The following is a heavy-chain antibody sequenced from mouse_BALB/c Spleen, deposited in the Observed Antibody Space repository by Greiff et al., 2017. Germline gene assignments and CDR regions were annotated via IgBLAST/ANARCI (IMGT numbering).Heavy chain of an antibody. D-gene: IGHD1-1*01. Sequence: EVKLQESGPGLVKPSQSLSLTCTVTGYSITSDYAWNWIRQFPGNKLEWMGYISYSGSTSYNPSLKSRISITRDTSKNQFFLQLNSVTTEDTAMYYCARDRDYGSSLFAYWGQGTLVTVSA. J-gene: IGHJ3*01. CDR2: ISYSGST. V-gene: IGHV3-2*02. CDR1: GYSITSDYA. CDR3: ARDRDYGSSLFAY.